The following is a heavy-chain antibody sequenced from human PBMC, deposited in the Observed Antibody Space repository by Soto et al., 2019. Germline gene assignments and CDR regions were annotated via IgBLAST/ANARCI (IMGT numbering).Heavy chain of an antibody. Sequence: SETLSLTCTVSGGSVSSASYYWSWIRQPPGKGLEWIGYIYYSGSTNYNPSLKSRVTMSVDTSKNQFSLKLSSVTAADTAVYYCARRVGTSWNYFDYWGQGTLVTVSS. CDR2: IYYSGST. D-gene: IGHD6-13*01. CDR1: GGSVSSASYY. J-gene: IGHJ4*02. V-gene: IGHV4-61*01. CDR3: ARRVGTSWNYFDY.